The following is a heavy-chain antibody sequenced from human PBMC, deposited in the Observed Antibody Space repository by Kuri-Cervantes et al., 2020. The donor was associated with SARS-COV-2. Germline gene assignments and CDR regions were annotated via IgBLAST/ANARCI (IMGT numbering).Heavy chain of an antibody. J-gene: IGHJ4*02. V-gene: IGHV3-30*04. CDR3: ASGLTRDY. CDR1: GFTFSDYA. D-gene: IGHD3/OR15-3a*01. CDR2: ISNDGNTI. Sequence: GGSLRLSCAASGFTFSDYAMHWVRRAPAPGKGLEWVAVISNDGNTIYYSVSVRGRFTISRDNSKNSLYLQMNSLRAEDTAVYYCASGLTRDYWGQGTLVTVSS.